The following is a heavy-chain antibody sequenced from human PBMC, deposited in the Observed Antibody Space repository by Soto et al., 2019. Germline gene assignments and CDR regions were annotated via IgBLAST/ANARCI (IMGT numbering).Heavy chain of an antibody. Sequence: ASVKVSCKASGYTFTSYGISWVRQAPGQGLEWMGWINAYNGKTNYAQKIQGKVTMTTDTSTSTAYMELRSLRSDDTAVYYCAREHSSQYYYYYYGMDVWGQGTTVTVSS. CDR1: GYTFTSYG. CDR2: INAYNGKT. V-gene: IGHV1-18*01. CDR3: AREHSSQYYYYYYGMDV. D-gene: IGHD6-13*01. J-gene: IGHJ6*02.